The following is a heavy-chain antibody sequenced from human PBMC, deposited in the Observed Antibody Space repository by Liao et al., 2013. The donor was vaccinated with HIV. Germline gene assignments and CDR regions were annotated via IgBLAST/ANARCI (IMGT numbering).Heavy chain of an antibody. J-gene: IGHJ4*02. Sequence: QVHLQESGPGLVKPSQTLSLTCNVSGGSISSGNYYWSWIRQPAGKGLEWIGRIYTSGSTNYNPSLKSRVTISVDTSKNQLSLKLSSVTAADTAVYYCARALSRLRYEHLDYWARNPWSPSPQ. CDR1: GGSISSGNYY. CDR3: ARALSRLRYEHLDY. CDR2: IYTSGST. V-gene: IGHV4-61*02. D-gene: IGHD5-12*01.